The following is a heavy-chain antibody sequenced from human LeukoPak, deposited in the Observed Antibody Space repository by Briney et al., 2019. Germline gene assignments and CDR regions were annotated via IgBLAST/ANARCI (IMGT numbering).Heavy chain of an antibody. CDR1: GYTFTSYY. CDR2: INPSGGST. CDR3: AREEPIVATIGGH. V-gene: IGHV1-46*01. J-gene: IGHJ4*02. Sequence: ASVTVSCKASGYTFTSYYMHWVRQAPGQGLEWMGIINPSGGSTSYAQKFQGRVTMTRDTSTSTVYMELSSLRSEDTAVYYCAREEPIVATIGGHWGQGTLVTVSS. D-gene: IGHD5-12*01.